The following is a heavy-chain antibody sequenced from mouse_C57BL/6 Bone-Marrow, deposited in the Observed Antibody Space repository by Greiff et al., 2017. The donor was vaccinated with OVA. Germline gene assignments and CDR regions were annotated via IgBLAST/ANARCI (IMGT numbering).Heavy chain of an antibody. CDR3: ERGAY. J-gene: IGHJ2*01. Sequence: QVQLMESGAELVKPGASVKLSCKASGYAFSNYWMTWVQQSPGKGLEWIGQIYPGDGDINYNGKFKGQATLTADKPSSTAYMQFSSLTSEDSAVYFCERGAYGGQGTTLTVSS. CDR1: GYAFSNYW. V-gene: IGHV1-80*01. CDR2: IYPGDGDI.